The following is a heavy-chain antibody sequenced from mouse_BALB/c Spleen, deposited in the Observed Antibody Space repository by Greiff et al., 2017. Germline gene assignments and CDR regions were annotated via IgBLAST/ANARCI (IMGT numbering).Heavy chain of an antibody. J-gene: IGHJ4*01. V-gene: IGHV5-6-5*01. CDR2: ISTGGST. Sequence: EVQLVESGAGLVKPGGSLKLSCAASGFTFSSYAMSWVRQTPEKRLEWVASISTGGSTYYPDSVKGRFTITRDNARNILYLQMSSLRSEDTAMYYCARGGITTGYAMDYWGQGTSVTVSS. D-gene: IGHD2-4*01. CDR3: ARGGITTGYAMDY. CDR1: GFTFSSYA.